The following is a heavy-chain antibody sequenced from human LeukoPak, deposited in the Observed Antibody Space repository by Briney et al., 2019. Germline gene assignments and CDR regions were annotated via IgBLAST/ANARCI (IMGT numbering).Heavy chain of an antibody. CDR2: IYHSGST. D-gene: IGHD2-15*01. V-gene: IGHV4-30-2*01. CDR1: GGSISSGGYS. J-gene: IGHJ4*02. CDR3: SRDDCSGGSCYSDY. Sequence: SQTLSLTCAVPGGSISSGGYSWSWIRQPPGKGLEWIGYIYHSGSTYYNPSLKSRVTISVDRSKNRFSLKLSSVTAADTTVYYCSRDDCSGGSCYSDYWGQGTLLTVSS.